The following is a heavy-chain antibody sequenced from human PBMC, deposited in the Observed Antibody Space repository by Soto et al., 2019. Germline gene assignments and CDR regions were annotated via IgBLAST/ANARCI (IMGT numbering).Heavy chain of an antibody. CDR2: IYYSGST. CDR3: ARGSGSRPLDY. D-gene: IGHD1-26*01. J-gene: IGHJ4*02. CDR1: GGSISSYY. Sequence: QVQLQESGPGLVKPSETLSLTCTVSGGSISSYYWSWIRQPPGKGLEWIGYIYYSGSTNYNPSLKSRVTISVDTSKNQFSLKLSSVTAADTAVYYCARGSGSRPLDYWGQGTLVTVSS. V-gene: IGHV4-59*01.